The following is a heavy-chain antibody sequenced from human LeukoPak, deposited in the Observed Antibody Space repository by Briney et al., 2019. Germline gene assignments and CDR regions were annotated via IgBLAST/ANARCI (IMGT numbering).Heavy chain of an antibody. Sequence: ASVKVSCKASGYTFTSYGISWVRQAPGQGLEWMGWISAYNGNTNYAQKLQGRVTMTTDTSTSTAYMELRSLRSDDTAVYYCARDLITMVRGVIGYWGRETWSPSPQ. J-gene: IGHJ4*02. CDR1: GYTFTSYG. CDR3: ARDLITMVRGVIGY. CDR2: ISAYNGNT. V-gene: IGHV1-18*01. D-gene: IGHD3-10*01.